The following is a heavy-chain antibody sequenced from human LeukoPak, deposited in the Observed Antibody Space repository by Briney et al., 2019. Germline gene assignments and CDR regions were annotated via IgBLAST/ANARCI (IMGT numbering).Heavy chain of an antibody. CDR3: ARDRDYYGSGSYYNSRFDP. CDR1: GGTFSSYA. CDR2: IIPIFGTA. Sequence: SVKVSCKASGGTFSSYAISWVRQAPGQGLEWMGGIIPIFGTANYAQKFQGRVTITADKSTSTAYMELSSLRSEDTAVYYCARDRDYYGSGSYYNSRFDPWGQGTLVTVSS. V-gene: IGHV1-69*06. D-gene: IGHD3-10*01. J-gene: IGHJ5*02.